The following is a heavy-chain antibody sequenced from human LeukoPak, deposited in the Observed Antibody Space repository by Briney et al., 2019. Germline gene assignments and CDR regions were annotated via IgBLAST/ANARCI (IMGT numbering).Heavy chain of an antibody. V-gene: IGHV3-23*01. CDR3: AKDMGNRTPRSFDY. Sequence: GGSLRLSCAVSGITLSNYGMSWVRRAPGKGLEWVAGISDSGGRTNYADSVKGRFTISRDNSKNTLYLQMNSLRAEDTDTAVYYCAKDMGNRTPRSFDYWGQGTLVTVSS. CDR1: GITLSNYG. CDR2: ISDSGGRT. D-gene: IGHD1-14*01. J-gene: IGHJ4*02.